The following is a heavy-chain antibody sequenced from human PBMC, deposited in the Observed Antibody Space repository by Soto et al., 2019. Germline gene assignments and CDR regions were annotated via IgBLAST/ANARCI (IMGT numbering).Heavy chain of an antibody. J-gene: IGHJ6*02. V-gene: IGHV1-2*02. CDR3: ARGLITVPPYSYFGMDV. CDR1: GYSLTDYY. Sequence: QLVQSGPEVKKPGASLKVSCKASGYSLTDYYIRWLRQAPGQGFEWMGWINPKSGGTSYAEKFRGGVTLTRDTSISTVFMEVNILKSDDTAIYYCARGLITVPPYSYFGMDVWGQGTTVTVSS. D-gene: IGHD3-9*01. CDR2: INPKSGGT.